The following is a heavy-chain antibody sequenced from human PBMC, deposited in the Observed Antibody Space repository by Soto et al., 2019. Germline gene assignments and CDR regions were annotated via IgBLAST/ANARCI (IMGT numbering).Heavy chain of an antibody. CDR3: ARGWQWLAPYFDY. Sequence: GGSLRLSCAASGFTFSSYAMHWVRQAPGKGLEYVSAISSNGGSTYYADSVKGRFTISRDNSKNTLYLQMGSLRAEDMAVYYCARGWQWLAPYFDYWGQGTLVTVSS. CDR1: GFTFSSYA. CDR2: ISSNGGST. D-gene: IGHD6-19*01. J-gene: IGHJ4*02. V-gene: IGHV3-64*02.